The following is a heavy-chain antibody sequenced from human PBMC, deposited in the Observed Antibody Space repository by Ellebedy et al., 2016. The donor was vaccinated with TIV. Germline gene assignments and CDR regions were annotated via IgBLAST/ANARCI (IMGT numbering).Heavy chain of an antibody. CDR1: GGSISSRSYY. Sequence: SETLSLTXTVSGGSISSRSYYWGWIRQPPGKGLEWIGSISYSGSPYSNPSLKSRVTTSLDTYKNQFSLRLNSVTAADTAVYYCASVRSSALGAFDYWGQGTLVTVSS. CDR3: ASVRSSALGAFDY. CDR2: ISYSGSP. V-gene: IGHV4-39*01. D-gene: IGHD3-10*01. J-gene: IGHJ4*02.